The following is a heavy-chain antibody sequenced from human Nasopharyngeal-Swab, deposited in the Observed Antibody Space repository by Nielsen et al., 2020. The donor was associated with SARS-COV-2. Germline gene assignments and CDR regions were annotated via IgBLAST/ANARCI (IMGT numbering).Heavy chain of an antibody. J-gene: IGHJ4*02. D-gene: IGHD6-13*01. CDR2: INHSGST. Sequence: SETLSLTPAVSGGSISRSNWWRWVRQPPGKGLEWIGEINHSGSTNYNPSLKSRVTISVDTSKNQFSLKLSSVTAADTAVYYCARRGYSSSWHGRYFDYWGQGTLVTVSS. CDR1: GGSISRSNW. CDR3: ARRGYSSSWHGRYFDY. V-gene: IGHV4-4*02.